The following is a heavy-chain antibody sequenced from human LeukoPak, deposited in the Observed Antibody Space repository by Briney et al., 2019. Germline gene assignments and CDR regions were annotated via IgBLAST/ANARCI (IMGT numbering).Heavy chain of an antibody. CDR2: ISHDGSNK. J-gene: IGHJ3*02. CDR1: RFTFSSYG. CDR3: ARGREGYSLDYAFDI. D-gene: IGHD5-18*01. V-gene: IGHV3-30*03. Sequence: PGRSLRLSCAAYRFTFSSYGMHWVRQAPGKGLEWVALISHDGSNKNYADSVKGRFTISRDNSKNTLYLQMNSLRAEDTAVYYCARGREGYSLDYAFDIWGQGTMVTVSS.